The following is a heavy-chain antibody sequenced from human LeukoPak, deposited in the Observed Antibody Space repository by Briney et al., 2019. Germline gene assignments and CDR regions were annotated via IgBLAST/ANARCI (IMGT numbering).Heavy chain of an antibody. D-gene: IGHD3-9*01. CDR1: GFTFSSYS. V-gene: IGHV3-21*01. Sequence: GGSLRLSCAASGFTFSSYSINWVRQAPGKGLEWVSSISSTSSHIYYADSVKGRFTISRDNARNSLYLQMNSLRAEDTAVYYCARARGLRYFTDYWGQGTLVTVSS. J-gene: IGHJ4*02. CDR2: ISSTSSHI. CDR3: ARARGLRYFTDY.